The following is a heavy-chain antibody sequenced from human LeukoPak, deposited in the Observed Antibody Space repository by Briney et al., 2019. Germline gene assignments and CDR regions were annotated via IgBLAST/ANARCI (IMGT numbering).Heavy chain of an antibody. CDR3: ATEYCSSTSCNDY. D-gene: IGHD2-2*01. V-gene: IGHV1-24*01. Sequence: ASVKVSCKVSGYTLTELSMHWVRQAPGKGLEWMGGFDPEDGETVYAQKFQGRVTMTEDTSTDTAYMEPSSLRSEDTAVYYCATEYCSSTSCNDYWGQGTLVTVSS. CDR2: FDPEDGET. CDR1: GYTLTELS. J-gene: IGHJ4*02.